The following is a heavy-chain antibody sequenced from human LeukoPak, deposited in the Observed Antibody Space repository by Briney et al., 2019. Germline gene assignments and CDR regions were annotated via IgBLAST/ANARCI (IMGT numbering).Heavy chain of an antibody. J-gene: IGHJ4*02. CDR2: THTSGST. CDR1: GGSITSYY. CDR3: AREFSGTSIAARVFDS. Sequence: PSETLSLTCTVSGGSITSYYWTYIRQPAGKGLEWIGRTHTSGSTNYNPSLKSRVTMSVDTSKNQFSLNLSSVTAADTAMYYCAREFSGTSIAARVFDSWGQGTLVTVSS. V-gene: IGHV4-4*07. D-gene: IGHD6-6*01.